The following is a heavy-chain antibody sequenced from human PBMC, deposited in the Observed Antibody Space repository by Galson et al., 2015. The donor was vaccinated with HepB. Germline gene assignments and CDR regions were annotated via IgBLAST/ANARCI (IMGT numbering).Heavy chain of an antibody. CDR1: GFTFSDYG. CDR3: AREDRNVMIAALDS. J-gene: IGHJ1*01. D-gene: IGHD2-21*01. V-gene: IGHV3-33*08. CDR2: IWKDGTNN. Sequence: SLRLSCAASGFTFSDYGMHWVRQAPGKGLEWVGLIWKDGTNNYYSDSVKGRFTISKDNSKNTVLLHMTTLRGEDTAVYFCAREDRNVMIAALDSWGQGTMVTVSS.